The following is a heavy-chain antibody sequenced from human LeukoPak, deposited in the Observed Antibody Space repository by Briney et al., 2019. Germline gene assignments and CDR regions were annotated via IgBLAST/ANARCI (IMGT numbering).Heavy chain of an antibody. CDR2: VNHSGST. CDR3: ARGRYCGGDCYKYYFDY. V-gene: IGHV4-34*01. J-gene: IGHJ4*02. D-gene: IGHD2-21*02. Sequence: SETLSLTCAVYGGSFSGYYWSWIRQPPGKGLEWIGEVNHSGSTNYNPSLKSRVTISVDTSKNQFSLKLSSVTAADTAVYYCARGRYCGGDCYKYYFDYWGQGTLVTVSS. CDR1: GGSFSGYY.